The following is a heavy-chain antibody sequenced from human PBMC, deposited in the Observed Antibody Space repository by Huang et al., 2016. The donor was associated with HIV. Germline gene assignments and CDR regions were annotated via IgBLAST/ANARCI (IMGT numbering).Heavy chain of an antibody. D-gene: IGHD3-10*01. CDR3: AKGIKSSGSYYFDY. J-gene: IGHJ4*02. CDR1: GFTFNNYG. Sequence: EVQLLESGGGLVQPGGSLRLSCAASGFTFNNYGMNWVRQAPGKGLEGVPTISGNGGSTYYADSVKGRLTISRDKSKNTLYLHMNSLRVEYTAVYYCAKGIKSSGSYYFDYWGQGTLVTVSS. CDR2: ISGNGGST. V-gene: IGHV3-23*01.